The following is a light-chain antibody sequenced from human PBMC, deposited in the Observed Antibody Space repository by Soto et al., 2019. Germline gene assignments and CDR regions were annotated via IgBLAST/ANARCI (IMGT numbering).Light chain of an antibody. V-gene: IGLV2-8*01. CDR2: EVS. Sequence: QSVLTQPPSASGSPGQSVTISCTGTSSDVGGDKFVAWFQHHPGKAPKLMIYEVSQRPSGVPDRFSGSKSGSTASLTVSGLQAEDEADYYCSSYAGSNLLFGGGTKLTVL. CDR3: SSYAGSNLL. CDR1: SSDVGGDKF. J-gene: IGLJ2*01.